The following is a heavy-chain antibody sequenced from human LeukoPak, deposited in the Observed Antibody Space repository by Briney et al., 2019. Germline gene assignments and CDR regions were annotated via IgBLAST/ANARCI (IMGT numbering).Heavy chain of an antibody. CDR3: ASSAGLAVAGSPFDY. D-gene: IGHD6-19*01. CDR1: GGSISSSSYY. J-gene: IGHJ4*02. CDR2: IYYSGST. V-gene: IGHV4-39*01. Sequence: SETLSLTCTVSGGSISSSSYYWGWIRQPPGKGLEWIGSIYYSGSTYYNPSLKSRVTISVDTSKNQFSLKLSSVTAADTTVYYCASSAGLAVAGSPFDYWGQGTLVTVSS.